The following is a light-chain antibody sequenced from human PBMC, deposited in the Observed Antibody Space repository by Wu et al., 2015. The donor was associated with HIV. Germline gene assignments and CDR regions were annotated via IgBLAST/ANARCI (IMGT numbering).Light chain of an antibody. V-gene: IGKV3-15*01. J-gene: IGKJ2*01. Sequence: EIVMTQSPATLSVSPGERVSLSCRASQTISNNLAWYQQKPGQAPRLLIYGASTRATGIPARFSGNGSGTEFTLTLSSMQSEDFAIYYCQQYNKWPYTFGQGTKLEIK. CDR3: QQYNKWPYT. CDR2: GAS. CDR1: QTISNN.